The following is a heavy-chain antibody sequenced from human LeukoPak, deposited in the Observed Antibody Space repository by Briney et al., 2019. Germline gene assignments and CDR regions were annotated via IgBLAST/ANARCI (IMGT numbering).Heavy chain of an antibody. Sequence: GASVKVSCKASGYTFTGYYMHWVRQAPGQGLEWMGWISAYNGNTNYAQKLQGRVTMTTDTSTSTAYMELRSLRSDDTAVYYCAREHCSSTSCYFDYWGQGTLVTVSS. CDR2: ISAYNGNT. CDR3: AREHCSSTSCYFDY. D-gene: IGHD2-2*01. V-gene: IGHV1-18*04. J-gene: IGHJ4*02. CDR1: GYTFTGYY.